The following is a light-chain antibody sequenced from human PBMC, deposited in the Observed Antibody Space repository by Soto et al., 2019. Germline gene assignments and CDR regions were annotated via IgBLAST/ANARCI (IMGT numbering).Light chain of an antibody. V-gene: IGKV3-20*01. Sequence: EIVLTQSPGTLSLSPGERATLSCRASQSVSSSYLAWYQQKPGQAPRLLIYGASSRATGIPDRLSGSGSGTDFTLTISRLEPEDLAVYYCQQYGSSPPWTFGQGTKVDIK. CDR2: GAS. CDR3: QQYGSSPPWT. CDR1: QSVSSSY. J-gene: IGKJ1*01.